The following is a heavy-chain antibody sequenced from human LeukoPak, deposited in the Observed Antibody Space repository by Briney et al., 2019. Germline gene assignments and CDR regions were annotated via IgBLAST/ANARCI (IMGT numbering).Heavy chain of an antibody. Sequence: PSQTLSLTCTVSGGSISSGGYYWSWIRQHPGKGLEWIGYIYYSGSTNYNPSLKSRVTISVDTSKNQFSLKLSSVTAADTAVYYCARQDGGDFLPDYWGQGTLVTVSS. V-gene: IGHV4-31*03. CDR2: IYYSGST. CDR1: GGSISSGGYY. D-gene: IGHD2-21*02. CDR3: ARQDGGDFLPDY. J-gene: IGHJ4*02.